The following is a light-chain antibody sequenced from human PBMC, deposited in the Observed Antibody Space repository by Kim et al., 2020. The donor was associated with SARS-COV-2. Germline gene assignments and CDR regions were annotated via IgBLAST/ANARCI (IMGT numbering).Light chain of an antibody. CDR1: QSVLYSSNNKNY. Sequence: DIVMTQSPDSLAVSLGERATINCKSNQSVLYSSNNKNYLAWYQQKPGQPPKLLIYWASTRESGVPDRFSGSGSGTDFTLTISSLQAEDVAVYNGQKYYSAPQAFCGGRKVDSK. J-gene: IGKJ4*01. CDR3: QKYYSAPQA. CDR2: WAS. V-gene: IGKV4-1*01.